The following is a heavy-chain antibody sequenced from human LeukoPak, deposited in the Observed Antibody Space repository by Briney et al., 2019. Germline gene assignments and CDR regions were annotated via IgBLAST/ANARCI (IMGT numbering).Heavy chain of an antibody. D-gene: IGHD2-8*01. CDR1: GGSISRDGHY. Sequence: SETLSRTCTVSGGSISRDGHYWSWIRQYPGKGLESIGSVSSSGTTTYNPSLKSRVTISLDTSQNQFSLNLRSLTAADTAVYYCAREMVRDAFDIWGQGTMVTVSS. J-gene: IGHJ3*02. V-gene: IGHV4-31*03. CDR3: AREMVRDAFDI. CDR2: VSSSGTT.